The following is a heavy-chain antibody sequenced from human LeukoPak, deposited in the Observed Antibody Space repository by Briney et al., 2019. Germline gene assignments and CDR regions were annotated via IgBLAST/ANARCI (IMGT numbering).Heavy chain of an antibody. D-gene: IGHD3-10*01. CDR1: GGSISSSNW. CDR2: IYHSGST. CDR3: ARDANENYYGSGSHYYYYYMDV. V-gene: IGHV4-4*02. J-gene: IGHJ6*03. Sequence: SETLSLTCAVSGGSISSSNWWSWVRQPPGKGLEWIGEIYHSGSTNYNPSLKSRVTISVDKSKNQFSLKLSSVTAADTAVYYCARDANENYYGSGSHYYYYYMDVWGKGTTVTVSS.